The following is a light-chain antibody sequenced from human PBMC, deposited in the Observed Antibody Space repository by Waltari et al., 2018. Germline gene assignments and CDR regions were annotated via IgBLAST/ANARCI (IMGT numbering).Light chain of an antibody. CDR1: QDITNY. CDR2: DAS. Sequence: DIQMTQSPPSLSASVGDRVTITCRASQDITNYLNWYQQKPGKAPKLLIHDASKLETGVQSRFSGSQSGTHFTLTISSLQPEDIGTYYCQRYDNLPIFAFGPGTKVEI. J-gene: IGKJ3*01. V-gene: IGKV1-33*01. CDR3: QRYDNLPIFA.